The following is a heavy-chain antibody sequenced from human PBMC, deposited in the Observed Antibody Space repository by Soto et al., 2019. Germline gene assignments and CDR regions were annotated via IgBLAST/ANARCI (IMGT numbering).Heavy chain of an antibody. J-gene: IGHJ3*02. CDR2: IYSTGNA. Sequence: QLHLQESGPGLVKPSETLSLRCTVSDGSISGYYWSWVRQPGGKGLEWIERIYSTGNANYNPSLKNRVTMSVDTSQNRFSLELTSVTAADTAMYYCVRGDVFDIWGRGIEVTVSS. V-gene: IGHV4-4*07. CDR1: DGSISGYY. D-gene: IGHD3-10*01. CDR3: VRGDVFDI.